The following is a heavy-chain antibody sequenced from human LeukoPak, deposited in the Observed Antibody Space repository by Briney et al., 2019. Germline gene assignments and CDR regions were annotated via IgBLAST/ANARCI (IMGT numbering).Heavy chain of an antibody. J-gene: IGHJ4*02. D-gene: IGHD3-22*01. CDR1: GFTFSSYG. CDR2: IRYDGSNK. V-gene: IGHV3-30*02. Sequence: GGSLRLSCAASGFTFSSYGMHWVRQAPGEGLEWVAFIRYDGSNKYYADSVKGRFTISRDNSKNTLYLQMNSLRAEDTAVYYCAKRLGYYDSSGFDYWGQGTLVTVSS. CDR3: AKRLGYYDSSGFDY.